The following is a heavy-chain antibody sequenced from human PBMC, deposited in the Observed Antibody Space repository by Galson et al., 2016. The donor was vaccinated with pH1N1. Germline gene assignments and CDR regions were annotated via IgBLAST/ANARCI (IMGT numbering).Heavy chain of an antibody. Sequence: TLSLTCTVSGGSISSGGYSWSWIRQHPGKGLEWIGYIYYSGSTYYNPSLKSRVTISVDTSKNQFSLKLASVTAADTAVYYCARGSSSMEGEYYVDYWGQGTLVTVSS. J-gene: IGHJ4*02. CDR3: ARGSSSMEGEYYVDY. CDR2: IYYSGST. CDR1: GGSISSGGYS. D-gene: IGHD6-6*01. V-gene: IGHV4-31*03.